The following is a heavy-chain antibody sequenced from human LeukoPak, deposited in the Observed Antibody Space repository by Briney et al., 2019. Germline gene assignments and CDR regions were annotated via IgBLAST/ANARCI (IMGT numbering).Heavy chain of an antibody. J-gene: IGHJ4*02. Sequence: GGSLRLSCAASGFTFDDYTMHWVRQAPGKGLEWVSLISWDGGSTYYADSVKGRFTISRDNSKNTLYLQMNSLRAEDTAVYYCVKLVGVGELFWGHFLEDFWGQGTLVTVSS. CDR3: VKLVGVGELFWGHFLEDF. CDR2: ISWDGGST. CDR1: GFTFDDYT. V-gene: IGHV3-43*01. D-gene: IGHD3-10*01.